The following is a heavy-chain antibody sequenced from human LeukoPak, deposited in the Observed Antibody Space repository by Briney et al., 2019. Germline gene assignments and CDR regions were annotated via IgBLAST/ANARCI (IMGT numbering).Heavy chain of an antibody. D-gene: IGHD3-3*01. J-gene: IGHJ4*02. V-gene: IGHV3-30*02. CDR3: AKVSTPLDDFWSGYCFDY. CDR2: IRYDGSNK. Sequence: GGSLRLSCAASRFTFSSYGMHWVRQAPGKGLEWVAFIRYDGSNKYYADSVKGRFTISRDNSKNTLYLQMNSLRAEDTAVYYCAKVSTPLDDFWSGYCFDYWGQGTLVTVSS. CDR1: RFTFSSYG.